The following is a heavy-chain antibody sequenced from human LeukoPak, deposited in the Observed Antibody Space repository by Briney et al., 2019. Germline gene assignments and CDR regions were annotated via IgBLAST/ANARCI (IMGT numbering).Heavy chain of an antibody. V-gene: IGHV3-30*18. CDR1: GFTFSSYC. CDR2: ISYDGSNK. CDR3: AKGGDYFDY. D-gene: IGHD4-17*01. J-gene: IGHJ4*02. Sequence: PGGSLRLSCAASGFTFSSYCMHWVRQAPGTGLEWVAVISYDGSNKYYADSVKGRFTISRDNSKNTLYLQMNSLRAEDTAVYYCAKGGDYFDYWGQGTLVTVSS.